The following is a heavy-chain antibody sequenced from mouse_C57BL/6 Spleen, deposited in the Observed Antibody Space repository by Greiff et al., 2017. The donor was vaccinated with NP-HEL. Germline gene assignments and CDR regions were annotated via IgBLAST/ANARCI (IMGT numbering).Heavy chain of an antibody. D-gene: IGHD1-1*01. CDR2: INPNYGTT. Sequence: QLQQSGPELVKPGASVKISCKASGYSFTDYNMNWVKQSNGKSLEWIGVINPNYGTTSYNQKFKGKATLTVDQSSSTAYMQLNSLTSEDSAVYYCARSGYYGSRGYFDVWGTGTTVTVSS. CDR1: GYSFTDYN. J-gene: IGHJ1*03. V-gene: IGHV1-39*01. CDR3: ARSGYYGSRGYFDV.